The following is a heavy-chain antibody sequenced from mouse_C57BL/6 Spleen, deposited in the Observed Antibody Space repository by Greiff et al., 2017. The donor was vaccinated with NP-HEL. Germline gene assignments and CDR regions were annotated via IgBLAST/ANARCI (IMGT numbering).Heavy chain of an antibody. J-gene: IGHJ1*03. CDR2: ISSGSSTI. D-gene: IGHD4-1*01. CDR3: ARGPLTLRYFDV. V-gene: IGHV5-17*01. Sequence: EVQRVESGGGLVKPGGSLKLSCAASGFTFSDYGMHWVRQAPEKGLEWVAYISSGSSTIYYADTVKGRFTISRDNAKNTLFLQMTSLRSEDTAMYYCARGPLTLRYFDVWGTGTTVTVSS. CDR1: GFTFSDYG.